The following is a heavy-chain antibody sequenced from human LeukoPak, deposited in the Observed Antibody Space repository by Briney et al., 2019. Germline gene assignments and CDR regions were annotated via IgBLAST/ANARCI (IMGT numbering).Heavy chain of an antibody. CDR3: ARDSGSLPRFDY. J-gene: IGHJ4*02. CDR1: GYTFTSYY. CDR2: ISAYNGNT. D-gene: IGHD1-26*01. Sequence: GASVKVSCKASGYTFTSYYMHWVRQAPGQGLEWMGWISAYNGNTNYAQKLQGRVTMTTDTSTSTAYMELRSLRSDDTAVYYCARDSGSLPRFDYWGQGTLVTVSP. V-gene: IGHV1-18*04.